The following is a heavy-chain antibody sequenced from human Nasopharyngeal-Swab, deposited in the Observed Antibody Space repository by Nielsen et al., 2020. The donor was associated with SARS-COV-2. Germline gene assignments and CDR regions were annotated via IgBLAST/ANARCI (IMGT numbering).Heavy chain of an antibody. D-gene: IGHD1-26*01. CDR1: GFTFRTST. Sequence: GESLKISCEVSGFTFRTSTFHWVRQAPGKGLQWVSSISSGSAYIHYADSLKGRITISRDNAENSVYLQMNSLRADDTAVYYCAKDGGFMGATTLFESWGQGTLVTVSS. V-gene: IGHV3-21*06. CDR3: AKDGGFMGATTLFES. J-gene: IGHJ4*02. CDR2: ISSGSAYI.